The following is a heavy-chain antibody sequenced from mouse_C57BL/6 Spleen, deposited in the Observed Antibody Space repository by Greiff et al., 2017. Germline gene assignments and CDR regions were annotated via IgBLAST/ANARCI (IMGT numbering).Heavy chain of an antibody. Sequence: QVQLKESGPGILQSSQTLSLTCSFSGFSLSTSGMGVSWIRQPSGKGLEWLAHIYWDDDKRYNPSLKSRLTISKDTSRNQVFLKITSVDTADTATYYCARKPHYGSSYWYFDVWGTGTTVTVSS. CDR1: GFSLSTSGMG. J-gene: IGHJ1*03. CDR2: IYWDDDK. V-gene: IGHV8-12*01. CDR3: ARKPHYGSSYWYFDV. D-gene: IGHD1-1*01.